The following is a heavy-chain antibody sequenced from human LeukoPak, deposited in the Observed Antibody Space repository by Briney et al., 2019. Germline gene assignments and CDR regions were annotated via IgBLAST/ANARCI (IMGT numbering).Heavy chain of an antibody. V-gene: IGHV3-53*01. J-gene: IGHJ4*02. CDR2: IYSGGST. Sequence: GGSLRLSCAASGFTVSSNYMSWVRQAPGKGLEWVSVIYSGGSTYYADSVRGRFTISRDNSKNTLYLQMNSLRAEDTAVYYCARDSRYCSSTSCYWATTDYWGQGALVTVSS. D-gene: IGHD2-2*01. CDR3: ARDSRYCSSTSCYWATTDY. CDR1: GFTVSSNY.